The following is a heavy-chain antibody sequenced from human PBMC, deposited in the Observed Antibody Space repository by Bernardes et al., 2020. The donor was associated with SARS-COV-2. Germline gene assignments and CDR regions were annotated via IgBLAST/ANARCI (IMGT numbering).Heavy chain of an antibody. CDR1: GFTFRSYA. J-gene: IGHJ6*03. Sequence: GWSLRLSCAASGFTFRSYAMNWVRQGPGKGLEWVSALSGSGTNTYYTDSVKGRFTISRDNSKNTLYLQMNSLRAEDTAVYYCAKSPGGTNYYYYMDVWGKGTAVTVSS. D-gene: IGHD2-8*01. CDR2: LSGSGTNT. V-gene: IGHV3-23*01. CDR3: AKSPGGTNYYYYMDV.